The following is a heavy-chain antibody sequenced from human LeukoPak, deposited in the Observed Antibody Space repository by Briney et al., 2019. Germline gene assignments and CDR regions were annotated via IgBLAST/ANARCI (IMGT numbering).Heavy chain of an antibody. CDR2: IHYSGST. CDR3: ARVVPAAVTPDY. Sequence: SQTLSLTCTVSGGSISSGDYYWSWIRQPPGKGLEWIGYIHYSGSTYYNPSLKSRVTISVDTSKNQFSLKLSSVTAADTAVYYCARVVPAAVTPDYWGQGTLVTVSS. V-gene: IGHV4-30-4*08. J-gene: IGHJ4*02. D-gene: IGHD2-2*01. CDR1: GGSISSGDYY.